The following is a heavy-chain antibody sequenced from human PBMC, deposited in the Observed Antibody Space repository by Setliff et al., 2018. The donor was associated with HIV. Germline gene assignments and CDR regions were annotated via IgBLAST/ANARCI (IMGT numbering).Heavy chain of an antibody. CDR2: INHSGST. CDR3: AREKSIPTTWFGGYYYDY. CDR1: GGSFSGYY. Sequence: PSETLSLTCAVYGGSFSGYYWSWIRQPPGKGLEWIGEINHSGSTNYNPSLKSRVTISVDTSENQFSLKLSSVTAADTAVFYCAREKSIPTTWFGGYYYDYWGQGTLVTVSS. V-gene: IGHV4-34*01. D-gene: IGHD3-10*01. J-gene: IGHJ4*02.